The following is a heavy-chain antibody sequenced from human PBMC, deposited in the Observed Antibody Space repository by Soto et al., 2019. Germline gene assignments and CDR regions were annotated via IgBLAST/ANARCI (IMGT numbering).Heavy chain of an antibody. CDR2: INPSAGTT. D-gene: IGHD3-22*01. CDR1: GYTFTSYY. V-gene: IGHV1-46*03. CDR3: AKVSDSSGSSWGLYFDY. Sequence: QVQLVQSGAEPKKPGASVKVSCKASGYTFTSYYMHWVRQAPGQGLEWMGIINPSAGTTSYAQKFQGRVTMTRDTYTSTVYMELSSLRSEDTAVYYCAKVSDSSGSSWGLYFDYWGQGTLITVSS. J-gene: IGHJ4*02.